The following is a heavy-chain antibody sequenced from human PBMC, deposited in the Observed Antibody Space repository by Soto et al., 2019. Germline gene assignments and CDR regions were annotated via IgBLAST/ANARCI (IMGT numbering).Heavy chain of an antibody. CDR1: GGSINSGDYY. V-gene: IGHV4-30-4*01. CDR2: IYYSGST. D-gene: IGHD4-17*01. Sequence: QVQLQESGPGLVKPSQTLSLTCTVSGGSINSGDYYWSWIRQPPGKGLEGIGYIYYSGSTYYNPSLKSRVSISADTSKNQVSLKLSSVTAADTAVYYCARAKGLVTVTTSWFDPWGQGTLVTVSS. CDR3: ARAKGLVTVTTSWFDP. J-gene: IGHJ5*02.